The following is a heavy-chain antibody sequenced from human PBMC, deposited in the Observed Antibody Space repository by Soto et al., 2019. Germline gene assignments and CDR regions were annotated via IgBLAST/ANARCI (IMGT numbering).Heavy chain of an antibody. J-gene: IGHJ1*01. CDR3: VKDESINWYSGHFRH. D-gene: IGHD6-13*01. CDR2: INWNSGSI. Sequence: LRLSCAASGFTFDDYAMHWVRQVPGKGLEWVSGINWNSGSIGYADSVKGRFAISRDNAKNSLHLQMNSLRAEDTAFYYCVKDESINWYSGHFRHWGQGTLVTVSS. CDR1: GFTFDDYA. V-gene: IGHV3-9*01.